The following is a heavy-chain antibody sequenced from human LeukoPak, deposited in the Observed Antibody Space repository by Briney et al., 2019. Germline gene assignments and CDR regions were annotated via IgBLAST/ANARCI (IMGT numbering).Heavy chain of an antibody. CDR3: ARAFWSDYGYYFDY. Sequence: PGGSLRLSCAASGFTVSSNYMSWVRQAPGKGLEWVSVIYSGGSTYYADSVKGRFTISRDNSKNTLYLQMNSLRAEDTAVYYCARAFWSDYGYYFDYWAREPWSPSPQ. V-gene: IGHV3-53*01. D-gene: IGHD4-17*01. CDR2: IYSGGST. J-gene: IGHJ4*02. CDR1: GFTVSSNY.